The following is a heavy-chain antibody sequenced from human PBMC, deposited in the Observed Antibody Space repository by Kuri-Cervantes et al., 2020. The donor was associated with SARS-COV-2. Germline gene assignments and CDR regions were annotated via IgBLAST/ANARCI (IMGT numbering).Heavy chain of an antibody. CDR3: ARVVAAAGRLWFDP. V-gene: IGHV3-23*01. J-gene: IGHJ5*02. CDR2: ISAGGGRT. Sequence: GESLKISCAASGFIFSNYGMFWVRQAPGKGLQWVSSISAGGGRTDYADSVKGRFTISRDNSKKMVFLQMDKLRDEDAALYYCARVVAAAGRLWFDPWAREPRSPSPQ. CDR1: GFIFSNYG. D-gene: IGHD2-15*01.